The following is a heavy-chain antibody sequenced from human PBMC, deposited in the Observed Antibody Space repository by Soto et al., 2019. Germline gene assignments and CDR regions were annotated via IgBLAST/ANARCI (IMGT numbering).Heavy chain of an antibody. CDR3: ARGVKAIDY. D-gene: IGHD6-13*01. V-gene: IGHV3-21*01. CDR1: GFTFSSDS. J-gene: IGHJ4*02. Sequence: EVQLVESGGGLVKPGGSLRLSCAGSGFTFSSDSMYWVGQAPGKGLEWVCSISSSSSYIYYADSVKGRFTISRDNAKNSLYLQKNSLRADDAAVYSCARGVKAIDYCGQGSLVTVSS. CDR2: ISSSSSYI.